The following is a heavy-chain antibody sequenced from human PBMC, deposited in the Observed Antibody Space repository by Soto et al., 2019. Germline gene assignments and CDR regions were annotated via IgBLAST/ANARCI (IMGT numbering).Heavy chain of an antibody. CDR2: ISSSSSTI. Sequence: PGGSLRLSCAASGFTFSSYSMNWVRQAPGKGLEWVSYISSSSSTIYYADSVKGRFTISRDNAKNSLYLQMNSLRAEDTDVYYCARAFRIAAAGSSAFCYYYYYMDVWGKGTTVTVSS. V-gene: IGHV3-48*01. D-gene: IGHD6-13*01. J-gene: IGHJ6*03. CDR3: ARAFRIAAAGSSAFCYYYYYMDV. CDR1: GFTFSSYS.